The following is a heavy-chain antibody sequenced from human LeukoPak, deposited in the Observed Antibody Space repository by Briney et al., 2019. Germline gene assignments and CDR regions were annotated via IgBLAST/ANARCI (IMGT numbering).Heavy chain of an antibody. CDR2: INSDGSST. D-gene: IGHD6-13*01. CDR3: ARVRQKLVPYQPNYSSGRAV. V-gene: IGHV3-74*01. CDR1: GFTFSSYW. Sequence: TGGSLRLSCAASGFTFSSYWMHWVRQAPGKGLVWVSRINSDGSSTSYADSVKGRFTISRDSAKNTLYLQMNSLRAEDTAVYYCARVRQKLVPYQPNYSSGRAVWGKGTTVTVSS. J-gene: IGHJ6*04.